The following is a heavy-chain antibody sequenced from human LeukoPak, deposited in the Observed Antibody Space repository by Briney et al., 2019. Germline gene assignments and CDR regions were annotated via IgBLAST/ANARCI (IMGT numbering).Heavy chain of an antibody. J-gene: IGHJ4*02. CDR3: AKPGVSGSSLHPLSY. CDR2: ISGSGGST. CDR1: GFTFSNYA. Sequence: PGGSLRLSCAASGFTFSNYAMSWVRQAPGKGLEWVSAISGSGGSTYYADSVKGRFTISRDNSKNTLYLQMNSLRAEDTAVYYCAKPGVSGSSLHPLSYWGQGTLVTVSS. D-gene: IGHD1-26*01. V-gene: IGHV3-23*01.